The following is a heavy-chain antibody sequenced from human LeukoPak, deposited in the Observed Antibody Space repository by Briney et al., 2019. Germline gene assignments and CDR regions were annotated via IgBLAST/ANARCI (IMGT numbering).Heavy chain of an antibody. CDR1: GFTFSSYW. CDR3: AREARGTRAAFDV. V-gene: IGHV3-7*01. CDR2: IKEDGTHK. D-gene: IGHD2-8*01. Sequence: GGSLRLSCAASGFTFSSYWMSWVRQAPGKGVGWAANIKEDGTHKYYVGSVRGRFTISRDNAKNSLYLQMNSLRAEDTAIYYCAREARGTRAAFDVWGQGTMVTVFS. J-gene: IGHJ3*01.